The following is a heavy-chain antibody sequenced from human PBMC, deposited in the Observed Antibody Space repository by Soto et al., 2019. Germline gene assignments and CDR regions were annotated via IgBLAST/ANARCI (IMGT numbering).Heavy chain of an antibody. Sequence: GGSLRLSCAASGFTFSSYSMNWVRQAPGKGLEWVSSISSSSSYIYYADSVKGRFTISRDNAKNSLYLQMNSLRAEDTAVYYCARGRNSLGWCYFDYWGQGTLVTVSS. D-gene: IGHD2-8*01. CDR1: GFTFSSYS. CDR3: ARGRNSLGWCYFDY. J-gene: IGHJ4*02. CDR2: ISSSSSYI. V-gene: IGHV3-21*01.